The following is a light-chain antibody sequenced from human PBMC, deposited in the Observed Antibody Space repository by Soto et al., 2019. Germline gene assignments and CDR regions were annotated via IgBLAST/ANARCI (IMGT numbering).Light chain of an antibody. Sequence: DIQMTQSPSSLSASVGDSVTITCRASQGISNKLAWYQQKPGKVPRVLIYSASILQSGVPSRFSGSGSGTDFTLTITSLQPEDVATYYCQKRGGDRPVTFGPGTKVD. CDR2: SAS. J-gene: IGKJ3*01. CDR1: QGISNK. V-gene: IGKV1-27*01. CDR3: QKRGGDRPVT.